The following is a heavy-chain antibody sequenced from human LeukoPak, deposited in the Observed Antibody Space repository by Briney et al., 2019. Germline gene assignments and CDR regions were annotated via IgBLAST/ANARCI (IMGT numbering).Heavy chain of an antibody. Sequence: GGSLRLSCAASGFTVSSNYMSWVRQAPGKGLEWVSVIYSGGSTYYADSVKGRFTISRDNSKNTLYLQMNSLRAEDTAVYYCAREYSSSTGFDYWGQGTLVTVSS. CDR3: AREYSSSTGFDY. CDR2: IYSGGST. CDR1: GFTVSSNY. D-gene: IGHD6-13*01. J-gene: IGHJ4*02. V-gene: IGHV3-66*01.